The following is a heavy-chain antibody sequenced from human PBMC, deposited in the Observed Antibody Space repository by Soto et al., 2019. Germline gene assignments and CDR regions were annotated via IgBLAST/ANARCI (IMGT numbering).Heavy chain of an antibody. J-gene: IGHJ4*02. Sequence: EVQLVESGGGLVQPGGSLRLSCAVSGFTFSSYWMHWVRQAPGKGLVWVSRIKPDGSSTWYADSVKGRFTISRDNARNTLYLQMISLRAEDTAVYYCTRDPPGTAIDYWGQGTLVTVSS. D-gene: IGHD2-21*02. CDR1: GFTFSSYW. V-gene: IGHV3-74*01. CDR2: IKPDGSST. CDR3: TRDPPGTAIDY.